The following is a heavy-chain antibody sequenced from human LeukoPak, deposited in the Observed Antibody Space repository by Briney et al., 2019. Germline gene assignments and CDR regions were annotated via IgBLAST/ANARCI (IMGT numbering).Heavy chain of an antibody. CDR3: ARDEGTIYNWFDP. D-gene: IGHD2-8*01. J-gene: IGHJ5*02. Sequence: ASVTVSFTASGYTFTGYYMHWVRQAPGQGLEWMGWINPNSGGTNYAQKFQGRVTMTRDTSISTAYMELSRLRSDDTAVYYCARDEGTIYNWFDPWGQGTLVTVSS. CDR1: GYTFTGYY. V-gene: IGHV1-2*02. CDR2: INPNSGGT.